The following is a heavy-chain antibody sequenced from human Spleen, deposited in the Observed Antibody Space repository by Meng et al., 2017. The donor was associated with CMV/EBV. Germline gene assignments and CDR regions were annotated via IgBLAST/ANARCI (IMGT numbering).Heavy chain of an antibody. Sequence: GESLKISCAASGFTFSSYGMHWVRQAPGKGLEWVAFIRYDGSNKYYADSVKGRFTISRDNSKNTLYLQMNSLRAEDTAVYYCARNKVSSIYYYYYYGMDVWGQGTTVTVSS. V-gene: IGHV3-30*02. J-gene: IGHJ6*02. CDR2: IRYDGSNK. CDR3: ARNKVSSIYYYYYYGMDV. CDR1: GFTFSSYG. D-gene: IGHD2-2*01.